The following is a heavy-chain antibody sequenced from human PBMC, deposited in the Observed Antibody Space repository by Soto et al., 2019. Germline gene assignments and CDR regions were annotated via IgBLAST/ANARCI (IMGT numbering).Heavy chain of an antibody. CDR3: AIDISVGTTAACPEY. CDR1: GYTFTRYF. V-gene: IGHV1-46*01. Sequence: ASVKVSCKASGYTFTRYFMHWVRQAPGQGLEWMGGINPSDRNTSYAQKFQGRVTMTRDTSTTTIYMELSSLRSEYTAVYYCAIDISVGTTAACPEYLAQGTLVPV. CDR2: INPSDRNT. J-gene: IGHJ4*02. D-gene: IGHD6-13*01.